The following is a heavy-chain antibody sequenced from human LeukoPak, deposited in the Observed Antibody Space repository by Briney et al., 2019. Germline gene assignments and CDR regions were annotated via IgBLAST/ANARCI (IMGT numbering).Heavy chain of an antibody. CDR1: GFSLSNYW. D-gene: IGHD2-2*02. Sequence: GGSLRLSCSASGFSLSNYWMNWVRQAPGKGLMWVSHINDEGSSTTYADSVKGRFTISRDDAKNTLYLQMNSLRAEDTAVYYCAKVYAPRPDAFDIWGQGTMVTVSS. V-gene: IGHV3-74*01. J-gene: IGHJ3*02. CDR2: INDEGSST. CDR3: AKVYAPRPDAFDI.